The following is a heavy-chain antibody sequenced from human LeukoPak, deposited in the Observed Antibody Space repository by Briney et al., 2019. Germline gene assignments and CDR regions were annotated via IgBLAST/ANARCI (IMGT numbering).Heavy chain of an antibody. D-gene: IGHD2-21*02. CDR2: INHSGST. J-gene: IGHJ3*02. CDR1: GGSFSGYY. Sequence: SETLSLTCAVYGGSFSGYYWSWIRQPPGKGLEWIGEINHSGSTNYNPSLKSRVTVSVDTSKNQFSLKLSSVTAADTAVYYCAGAHCGGDCYSGRAFDIWGQGTMVTVSS. CDR3: AGAHCGGDCYSGRAFDI. V-gene: IGHV4-34*01.